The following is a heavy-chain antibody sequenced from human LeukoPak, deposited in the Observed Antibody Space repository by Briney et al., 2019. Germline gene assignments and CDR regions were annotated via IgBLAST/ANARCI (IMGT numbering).Heavy chain of an antibody. D-gene: IGHD3-16*01. CDR2: ISGSGGST. CDR1: GFTFSSYA. V-gene: IGHV3-23*01. J-gene: IGHJ4*02. Sequence: GGSLSLSCAACGFTFSSYAMSWVRQAPGKGLEWVSAISGSGGSTYYADSVKGRFTISRDNSRDTLYLQMNSLRAEDTAVYYCAKGYYDYVWGSYYFDYWGQGTLVTVSS. CDR3: AKGYYDYVWGSYYFDY.